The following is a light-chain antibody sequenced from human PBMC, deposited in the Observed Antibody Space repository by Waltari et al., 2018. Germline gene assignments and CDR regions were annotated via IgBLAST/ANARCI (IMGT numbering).Light chain of an antibody. Sequence: IQMTQSPSSLSASVGDRVTVTCRASQGINKEMNWYQQKPERAPTLLIYAASNLQTGVSSRFSGRWSGTDFTLTISSLQPGDVATYYCQHDYNLPYTFGPGTKLDIK. CDR2: AAS. V-gene: IGKV1-6*01. J-gene: IGKJ3*01. CDR1: QGINKE. CDR3: QHDYNLPYT.